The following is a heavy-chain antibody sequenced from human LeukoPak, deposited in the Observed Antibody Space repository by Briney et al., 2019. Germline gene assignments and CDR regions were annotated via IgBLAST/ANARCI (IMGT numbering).Heavy chain of an antibody. V-gene: IGHV1-69*05. D-gene: IGHD4-17*01. J-gene: IGHJ4*02. CDR3: ASRANYGDYGLDY. CDR1: GGTFSSYA. CDR2: IIPIFGTA. Sequence: AASVKVSCKASGGTFSSYAISWVRQAPGQGLEWMGRIIPIFGTANYAQKFQGRVTITTDEPTSTAYRELSSLRSEDTAVYYCASRANYGDYGLDYWGQGTLVTVSS.